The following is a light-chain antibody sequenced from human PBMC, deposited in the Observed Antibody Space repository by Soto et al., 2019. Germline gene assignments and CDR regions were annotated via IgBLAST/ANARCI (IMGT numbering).Light chain of an antibody. CDR2: DVS. V-gene: IGKV1-5*01. CDR3: QQYNAYSPWT. J-gene: IGKJ1*01. CDR1: QSISSW. Sequence: DIQMTQSPSTLSASVGDRVTITCRASQSISSWLAWYQQKPGKAPKLLIYDVSNLESGVPSRFSGSGSGREFTLTISSLQPDDVTTYYCQQYNAYSPWTFGQGTKVDIK.